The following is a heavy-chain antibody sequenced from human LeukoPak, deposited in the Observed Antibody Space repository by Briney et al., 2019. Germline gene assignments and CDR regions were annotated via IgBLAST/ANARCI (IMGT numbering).Heavy chain of an antibody. CDR3: ARSSYYYDSSGYCFDY. D-gene: IGHD3-22*01. CDR2: ISPYNGNT. J-gene: IGHJ4*02. Sequence: ASVKVSCKPSGHTFTTYGITWVRQAPGQGLEWMGWISPYNGNTNYAQKFQGRVTMTTDTSTSTAYMELRSLRSDDTAVYYCARSSYYYDSSGYCFDYWGQGTLVTVSS. V-gene: IGHV1-18*01. CDR1: GHTFTTYG.